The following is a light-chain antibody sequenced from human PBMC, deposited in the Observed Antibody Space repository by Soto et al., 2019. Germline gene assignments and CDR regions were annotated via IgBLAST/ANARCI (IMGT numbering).Light chain of an antibody. J-gene: IGLJ2*01. Sequence: QSALTRPRSVSGSAGQSITISCSGTIRDIGGYNFISWYQQHPGAAPKIIIYDVSKRPSGVPDRFSGSTSGNTASLTISGLQAEDDAFYYCCSYAGSNTLAFGGGTKVTVL. CDR2: DVS. V-gene: IGLV2-11*01. CDR3: CSYAGSNTLA. CDR1: IRDIGGYNF.